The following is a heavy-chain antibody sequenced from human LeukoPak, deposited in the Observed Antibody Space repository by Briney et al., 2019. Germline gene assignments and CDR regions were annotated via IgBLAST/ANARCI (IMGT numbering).Heavy chain of an antibody. CDR1: GGSINTGSYY. CDR2: ISSSGSA. V-gene: IGHV4-61*02. D-gene: IGHD3-10*01. CDR3: ARGITMVRGVISPYYFDY. J-gene: IGHJ4*02. Sequence: PSETLSLTCTVSGGSINTGSYYWSWIRQPAGKGLEWIGRISSSGSANYDPSLKSRVTISVDTSKNQFSLKLSSVTAADTAVYYCARGITMVRGVISPYYFDYWGQGTLVTVSS.